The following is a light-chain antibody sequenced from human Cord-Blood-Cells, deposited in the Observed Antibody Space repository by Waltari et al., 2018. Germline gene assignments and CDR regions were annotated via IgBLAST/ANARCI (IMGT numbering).Light chain of an antibody. Sequence: EIVMTQCPATLTVSPGERATLSCRASQSVSSNLAWYQQKPGQAPRLLIYGASTMATGIPARFSGSGSGTEFTLTISSLQSEDFAVYYCQQYNNWPPYTFGQGTKLEIK. CDR3: QQYNNWPPYT. J-gene: IGKJ2*01. CDR1: QSVSSN. V-gene: IGKV3-15*01. CDR2: GAS.